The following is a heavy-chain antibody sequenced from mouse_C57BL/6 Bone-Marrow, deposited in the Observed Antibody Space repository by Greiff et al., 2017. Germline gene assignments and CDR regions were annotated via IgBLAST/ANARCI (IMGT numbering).Heavy chain of an antibody. V-gene: IGHV5-9-1*02. CDR3: TRDPFYYYDGFYYAMDY. CDR2: ISRGGDYI. D-gene: IGHD2-4*01. CDR1: GFTFSSYA. Sequence: EVMLVESGEGLVKPGGSLKLSCAASGFTFSSYAMSWVRQTPEQRLAWVAYISRGGDYIYYADTVKGRFTISRDNARNTLYLQMSSLKSEDTAMYYCTRDPFYYYDGFYYAMDYWGQGTSVTVSS. J-gene: IGHJ4*01.